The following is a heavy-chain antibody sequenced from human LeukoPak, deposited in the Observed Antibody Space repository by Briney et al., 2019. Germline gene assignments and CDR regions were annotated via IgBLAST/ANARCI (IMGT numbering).Heavy chain of an antibody. CDR1: GYTFTGYY. CDR2: INPNSGGT. J-gene: IGHJ4*02. CDR3: ARASVGYCSGGSCYPGVY. D-gene: IGHD2-15*01. Sequence: ASVKVSCKASGYTFTGYYMHWVRQAPGQGLECIGWINPNSGGTNYAQKFQGRVTMTRDTSISTAYMELSRLRSDDTAVYYCARASVGYCSGGSCYPGVYWGQGTLVTVSS. V-gene: IGHV1-2*02.